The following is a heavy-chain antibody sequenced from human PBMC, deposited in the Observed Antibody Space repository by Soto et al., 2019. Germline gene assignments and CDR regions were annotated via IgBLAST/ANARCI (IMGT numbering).Heavy chain of an antibody. D-gene: IGHD4-17*01. V-gene: IGHV4-31*03. CDR1: GGSISSGGYY. CDR2: IYYSGST. J-gene: IGHJ4*02. Sequence: SETLSLTCTVSGGSISSGGYYWSWIRQHPGKGLEWIGYIYYSGSTYYNPSLKSRVTISVDTSKNQFSLKLSSVTAADTAVYYCARALYGDPTFDYWGQGTLVTVSS. CDR3: ARALYGDPTFDY.